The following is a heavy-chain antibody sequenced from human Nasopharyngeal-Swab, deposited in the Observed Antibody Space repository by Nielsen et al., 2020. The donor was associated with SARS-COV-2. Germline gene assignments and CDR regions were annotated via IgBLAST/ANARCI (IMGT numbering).Heavy chain of an antibody. V-gene: IGHV4-59*01. Sequence: GSLRLSCAVYGGSFSGYYWSWIRQLPGKGLEWIGYIYYSGSTNYNPSLKSRVTISVETSKKQFSLKLSSVTAADTAVYYCARTLRSDYYDSSGYYLREIFDYWGQGTLVTVSS. CDR3: ARTLRSDYYDSSGYYLREIFDY. CDR1: GGSFSGYY. CDR2: IYYSGST. J-gene: IGHJ4*02. D-gene: IGHD3-22*01.